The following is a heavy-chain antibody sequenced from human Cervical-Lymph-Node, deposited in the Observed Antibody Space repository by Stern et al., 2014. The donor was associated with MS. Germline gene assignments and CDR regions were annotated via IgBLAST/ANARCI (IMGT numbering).Heavy chain of an antibody. CDR2: IYHREST. J-gene: IGHJ4*02. CDR1: GASISSFH. Sequence: QVQLQESGPGLVKPSETLSLTCTVSGASISSFHWNWIRQSPGKGLEWIGYIYHRESTNYNPSLKSRVTMSVATSKNQFSLRLSSVTAADTAVYYCARSPITMMGDWQYYFDFWGQGTLVTVSS. CDR3: ARSPITMMGDWQYYFDF. D-gene: IGHD3-22*01. V-gene: IGHV4-59*12.